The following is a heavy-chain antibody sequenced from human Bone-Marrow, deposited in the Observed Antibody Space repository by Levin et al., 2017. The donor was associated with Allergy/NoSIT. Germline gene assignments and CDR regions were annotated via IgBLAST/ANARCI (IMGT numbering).Heavy chain of an antibody. CDR1: GFTFSDYY. CDR3: ARGNYVFEG. J-gene: IGHJ4*02. CDR2: ISTSGSSI. Sequence: SCAASGFTFSDYYMTWIRQAPGKGLEWISDISTSGSSIHHADSVKGRFTISRDNAKNSLYLQMNSLRVEDTAVYYCARGNYVFEGWGQGTLVTVSS. D-gene: IGHD1-7*01. V-gene: IGHV3-11*01.